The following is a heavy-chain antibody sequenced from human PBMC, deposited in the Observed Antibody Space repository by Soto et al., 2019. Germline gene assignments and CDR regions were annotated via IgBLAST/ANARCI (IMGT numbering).Heavy chain of an antibody. D-gene: IGHD2-15*01. CDR2: ISSSSSYI. Sequence: GGSLRLSCAASGFTFSSYSMNWVRQAPGKGLEWVSSISSSSSYIYYADSVKGRFTISRDNTKNSLYLQMNSLRAEDTAVYYCATSRGYCSGGSCLTSDYWGQGTLVTVSS. V-gene: IGHV3-21*01. CDR3: ATSRGYCSGGSCLTSDY. J-gene: IGHJ4*02. CDR1: GFTFSSYS.